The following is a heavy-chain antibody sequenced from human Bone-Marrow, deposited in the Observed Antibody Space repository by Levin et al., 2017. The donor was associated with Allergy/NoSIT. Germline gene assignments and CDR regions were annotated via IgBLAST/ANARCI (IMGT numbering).Heavy chain of an antibody. CDR3: ARVEKKTRRTRQGYCSSTSSTAFDY. CDR2: INHSGST. V-gene: IGHV4-34*01. D-gene: IGHD2-2*01. J-gene: IGHJ4*02. Sequence: SQTLSLTCAVYGGSFSGSYWSWIRPPPGKGLEWIGEINHSGSTNYNPSLKSRVTISVDTSKNQFSLKLSSVTAADTAVYYCARVEKKTRRTRQGYCSSTSSTAFDYWGQGTLVTVSS. CDR1: GGSFSGSY.